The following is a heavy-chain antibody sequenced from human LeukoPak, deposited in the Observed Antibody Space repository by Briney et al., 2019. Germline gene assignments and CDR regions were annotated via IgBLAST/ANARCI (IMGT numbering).Heavy chain of an antibody. CDR3: AREYGDFDY. D-gene: IGHD4-17*01. J-gene: IGHJ4*02. Sequence: SETLSLTCTVSGGSITNYYWSWIRQPAGKGLEWIGRIYSSGSTNYNPSLKSRVTMSVDMSQNQFSLELSSVTAADTAIYYCAREYGDFDYWGQGTLVTVSS. CDR1: GGSITNYY. CDR2: IYSSGST. V-gene: IGHV4-4*07.